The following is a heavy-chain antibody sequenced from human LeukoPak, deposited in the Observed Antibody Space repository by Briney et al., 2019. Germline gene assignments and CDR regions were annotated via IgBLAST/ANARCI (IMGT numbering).Heavy chain of an antibody. Sequence: GGSLRLSCAASGFTLSSYAMHWVRQAPGKGLEWVAVISYDGSNKYYADSVKGRFTISRDNSKNTLYLQMNGLRAEDTAVYYCARDGWEQQLVLVFDYWGQGTLVTVSS. CDR1: GFTLSSYA. V-gene: IGHV3-30*04. CDR2: ISYDGSNK. D-gene: IGHD6-13*01. CDR3: ARDGWEQQLVLVFDY. J-gene: IGHJ4*02.